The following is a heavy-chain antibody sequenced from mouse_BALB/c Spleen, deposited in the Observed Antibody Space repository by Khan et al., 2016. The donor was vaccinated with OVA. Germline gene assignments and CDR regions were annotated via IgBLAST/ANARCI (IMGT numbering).Heavy chain of an antibody. CDR2: ISYDGSN. CDR3: ARGYDGYYFAY. Sequence: VQLKESGPGLVKPSQSLSLTCSVTDYSITSGFYWNWIRQFPGNKLEWMGSISYDGSNHYNPSLKNRISITRDTSKNQFFLNLNSVTTEDTSTYFCARGYDGYYFAYWGQGTLVTVSA. V-gene: IGHV3-6*02. CDR1: DYSITSGFY. J-gene: IGHJ3*01. D-gene: IGHD2-3*01.